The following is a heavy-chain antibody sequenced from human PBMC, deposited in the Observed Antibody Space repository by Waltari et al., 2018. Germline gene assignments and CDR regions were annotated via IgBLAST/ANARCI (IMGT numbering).Heavy chain of an antibody. J-gene: IGHJ6*02. CDR2: ITSDGGRT. V-gene: IGHV3-74*01. CDR3: ASHRPGGYGMDV. Sequence: EVQLVESGGGLVQPGGSLRLSCTASGFTFSRYWMNWVRQVPWKGLVWVSAITSDGGRTRYADSVKGRFTISRDNAKNTLYLQMNSLRADDTAVYYCASHRPGGYGMDVWGHGTTVTVSS. CDR1: GFTFSRYW. D-gene: IGHD2-15*01.